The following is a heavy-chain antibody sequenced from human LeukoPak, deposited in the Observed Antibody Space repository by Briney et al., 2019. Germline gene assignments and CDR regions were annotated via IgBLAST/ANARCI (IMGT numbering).Heavy chain of an antibody. CDR2: IYYSGST. CDR1: GGSISSYY. Sequence: SETLSLTCTVSGGSISSYYWSWIRQPPGKGLEWIGYIYYSGSTNYNPSLKSRVTISVDTSKNQFSLKPSSVTAADTAVYYCARGGSWYYFFDYWGQGTLVTVSS. D-gene: IGHD6-13*01. CDR3: ARGGSWYYFFDY. V-gene: IGHV4-59*01. J-gene: IGHJ4*02.